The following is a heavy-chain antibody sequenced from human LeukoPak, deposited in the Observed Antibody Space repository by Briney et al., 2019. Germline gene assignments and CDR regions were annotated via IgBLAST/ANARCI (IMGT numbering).Heavy chain of an antibody. D-gene: IGHD2-15*01. CDR3: AAHCSGGSCPSDWFDP. CDR2: MYYSGST. CDR1: GGSLSSYY. V-gene: IGHV4-59*08. Sequence: SETLSLTCTVSGGSLSSYYWSWIRQPPGKGLEWIGYMYYSGSTKYNPSLKSRVTILVGTSKNQFSLKLRSVTAADTAVYYCAAHCSGGSCPSDWFDPWGQGTLVTVSS. J-gene: IGHJ5*02.